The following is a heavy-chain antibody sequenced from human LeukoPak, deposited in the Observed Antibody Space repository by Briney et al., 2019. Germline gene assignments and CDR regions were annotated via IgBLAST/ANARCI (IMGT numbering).Heavy chain of an antibody. Sequence: SETLSLTCTVSGGSISSYYWSWIRQPPGKGLEWIGYIYYSGSTNYNPSLKSRVTISVDTSKNQFSLKLSSVTAAGTAVYYCARGRAYSSGSVDYWGQGTLVTVSS. CDR2: IYYSGST. D-gene: IGHD6-19*01. CDR3: ARGRAYSSGSVDY. CDR1: GGSISSYY. J-gene: IGHJ4*02. V-gene: IGHV4-59*01.